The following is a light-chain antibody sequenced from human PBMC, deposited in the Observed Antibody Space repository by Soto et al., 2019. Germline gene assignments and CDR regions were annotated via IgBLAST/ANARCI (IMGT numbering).Light chain of an antibody. V-gene: IGKV3-20*01. CDR3: QHYGYSRWT. CDR2: GVY. J-gene: IGKJ1*01. CDR1: LTGNNNY. Sequence: IVLTQSPGTLSLSPGEKATLSCRASLTGNNNYLAWYQHKSGQAPRLLIYGVYTRATGIPDRFTGSGSGIEFTLTITRLEPEDSAVYFCQHYGYSRWTFGQGTKVEIK.